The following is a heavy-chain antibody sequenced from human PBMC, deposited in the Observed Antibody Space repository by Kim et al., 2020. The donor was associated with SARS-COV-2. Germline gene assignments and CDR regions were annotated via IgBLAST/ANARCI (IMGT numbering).Heavy chain of an antibody. CDR1: GGSISSGDYY. Sequence: SETLSLTCTVSGGSISSGDYYWSWIRQPPGKGLEWIGYIYYSGSTYYNPSLKSRVTISVDTSKNQFSLKLSSVTAADTAVYYCARVGYCSSTSCYRGGAFDIWGQGTMVTVSS. D-gene: IGHD2-2*02. V-gene: IGHV4-30-4*01. CDR3: ARVGYCSSTSCYRGGAFDI. CDR2: IYYSGST. J-gene: IGHJ3*02.